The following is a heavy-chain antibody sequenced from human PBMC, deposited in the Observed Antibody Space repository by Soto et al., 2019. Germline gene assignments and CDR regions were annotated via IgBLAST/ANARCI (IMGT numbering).Heavy chain of an antibody. CDR3: ARGVRYFDWPYSY. V-gene: IGHV4-34*01. D-gene: IGHD3-9*01. Sequence: PSETLSLTCAFYCGSFIGYYWSWIRQPPGKGLEWIGEINHSGSTNYNPSLKSRVTISVDTSKNQFSLKLSSVTAADTAVYYCARGVRYFDWPYSYWGQGTLVTVSS. J-gene: IGHJ4*02. CDR1: CGSFIGYY. CDR2: INHSGST.